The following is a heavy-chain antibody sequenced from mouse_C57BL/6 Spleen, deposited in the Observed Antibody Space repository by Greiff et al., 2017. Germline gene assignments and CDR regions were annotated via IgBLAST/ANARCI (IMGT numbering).Heavy chain of an antibody. CDR2: INPGSGGT. V-gene: IGHV1-54*01. CDR1: GYAFTNYL. D-gene: IGHD2-2*01. J-gene: IGHJ1*03. Sequence: QVQLQQSGAELVRPGTSVKVSCKASGYAFTNYLIEWVKQRPGQGLEWIGVINPGSGGTNYNEKFKGKATLTADKSSSTAYMQLSSLTSEDSAVYFCARGLRREGWYFDVWGTGTTVTVSS. CDR3: ARGLRREGWYFDV.